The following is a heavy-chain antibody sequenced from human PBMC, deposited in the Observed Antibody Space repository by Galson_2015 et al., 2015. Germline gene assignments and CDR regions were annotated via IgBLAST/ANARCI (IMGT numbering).Heavy chain of an antibody. J-gene: IGHJ1*01. V-gene: IGHV4-61*02. Sequence: RQPAGKGLEWIGRIYTSGSTNYNPSLKSRVTISVDTSKNQFSLKLSSVTAADTAVYYCAGSYYYDSSGYYLGYFQHWGQGTLVTVSS. CDR3: AGSYYYDSSGYYLGYFQH. D-gene: IGHD3-22*01. CDR2: IYTSGST.